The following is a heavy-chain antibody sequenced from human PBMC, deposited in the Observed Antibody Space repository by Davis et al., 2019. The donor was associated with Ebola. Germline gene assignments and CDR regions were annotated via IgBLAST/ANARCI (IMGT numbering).Heavy chain of an antibody. CDR2: ITGSGGSA. Sequence: PGGSLRLSCAASGFTFSSYAMIWVRQAPGKGLEWVSTITGSGGSAYYADSVKGRFTISRDNSKNTLYLQMNSLRAEDTAVYYCAKSGVAYDSCGYYDYWGQGTLVTVSS. V-gene: IGHV3-23*01. D-gene: IGHD3-22*01. CDR3: AKSGVAYDSCGYYDY. J-gene: IGHJ4*02. CDR1: GFTFSSYA.